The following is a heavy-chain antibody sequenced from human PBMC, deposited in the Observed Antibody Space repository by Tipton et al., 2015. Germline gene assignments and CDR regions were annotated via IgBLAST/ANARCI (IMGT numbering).Heavy chain of an antibody. J-gene: IGHJ2*01. Sequence: TLSLTCAVYGGSFSGYYWNWIRQPPGKGLEWIGEINHSGSTNYNPSLKSRVTISVDTSKNQFSLKLSSVTDADTAVYYCARDAGGYYDSSGLSWYFDLWGRGPLVTVSS. CDR3: ARDAGGYYDSSGLSWYFDL. V-gene: IGHV4-34*01. CDR2: INHSGST. D-gene: IGHD3-22*01. CDR1: GGSFSGYY.